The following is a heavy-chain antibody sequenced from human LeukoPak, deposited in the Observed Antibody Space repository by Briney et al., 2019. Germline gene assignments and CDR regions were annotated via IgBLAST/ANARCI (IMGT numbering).Heavy chain of an antibody. V-gene: IGHV1-69*13. CDR3: ARGEWIQLWLIWY. D-gene: IGHD5-18*01. Sequence: GASVKVSCKASGGTFSSYAISWVRQAPGQGLEWMGGIIPIFGTANYAQKFQGRVTITADESTSTAYMELSSLRSEDTAVYYCARGEWIQLWLIWYRGQGTLVTVSS. J-gene: IGHJ4*02. CDR1: GGTFSSYA. CDR2: IIPIFGTA.